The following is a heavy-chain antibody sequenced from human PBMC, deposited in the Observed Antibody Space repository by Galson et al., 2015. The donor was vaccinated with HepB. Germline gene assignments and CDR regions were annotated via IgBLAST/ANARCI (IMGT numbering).Heavy chain of an antibody. Sequence: SETLSLTCTVSGGSISSYYWSWIRQPPGKGLEWIGYIYYRGSTNYNPSLKSRVTISVDTSKNQFSLKLSSVTAADTAVYYCARDGRGNGSSSYYWYFDLWGRGTLVTVSS. D-gene: IGHD6-6*01. CDR3: ARDGRGNGSSSYYWYFDL. V-gene: IGHV4-59*01. CDR2: IYYRGST. CDR1: GGSISSYY. J-gene: IGHJ2*01.